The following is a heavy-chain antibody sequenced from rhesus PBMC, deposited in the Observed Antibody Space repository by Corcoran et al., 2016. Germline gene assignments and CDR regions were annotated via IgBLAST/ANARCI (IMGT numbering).Heavy chain of an antibody. J-gene: IGHJ4*01. CDR1: GGSISDDYY. D-gene: IGHD6-13*01. CDR3: ARGGSWSLDY. V-gene: IGHV4-106*01. Sequence: QVQLPKSCPVLVKPSETLSLTCAVSGGSISDDYYSSCIRPPPGKGLEWIGDIYVSGGGTNYNPSFKNRVIISIDTSKNQFSLKLSSVTAADTAVYYCARGGSWSLDYWGQGVLVTVSS. CDR2: IYVSGGGT.